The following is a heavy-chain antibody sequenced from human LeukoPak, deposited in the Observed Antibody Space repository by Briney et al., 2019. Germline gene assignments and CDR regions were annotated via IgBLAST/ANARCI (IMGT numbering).Heavy chain of an antibody. D-gene: IGHD4-23*01. V-gene: IGHV4-34*01. CDR2: INHSGST. Sequence: SETLSLTCAVYGGSFSGYYWSWIRQPPGKGLEWIGEINHSGSTNYNPSLKSRVTISVDTSKNQFSLKLSSVTAADTAVYYCAVTTVVTXISWFDXWGQGTLVTVSS. CDR1: GGSFSGYY. J-gene: IGHJ5*02. CDR3: AVTTVVTXISWFDX.